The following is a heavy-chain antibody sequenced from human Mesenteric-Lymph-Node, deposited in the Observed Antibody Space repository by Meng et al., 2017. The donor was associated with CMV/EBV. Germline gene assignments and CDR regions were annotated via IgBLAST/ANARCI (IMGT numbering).Heavy chain of an antibody. CDR2: ISSSGTPI. CDR1: GFTFSDYY. CDR3: ARTGYNYDYRRRYFDY. D-gene: IGHD5-18*01. Sequence: SGFTFSDYYMSWIRQAPGKGLEWLSYISSSGTPIYYADSVKGRFTISRDNARNSLYLQMNSLRAEDTAVYYCARTGYNYDYRRRYFDYWGQGTLVTVSS. V-gene: IGHV3-11*04. J-gene: IGHJ4*02.